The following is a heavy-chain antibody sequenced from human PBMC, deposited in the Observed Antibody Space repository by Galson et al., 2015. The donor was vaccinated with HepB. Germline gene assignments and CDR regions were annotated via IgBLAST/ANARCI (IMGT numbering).Heavy chain of an antibody. Sequence: SVKVSCKASGYTFFTNHIHWVRQAPGQGLEWMGIINPSGGPTSYAQKFQGRVTITRDTSASTAYMELSSLRSEDTAVYYCARVRGEFLEWSPLDYWGQGTLVTVSS. CDR1: GYTFFTNH. CDR2: INPSGGPT. V-gene: IGHV1-46*01. D-gene: IGHD3-3*01. J-gene: IGHJ4*02. CDR3: ARVRGEFLEWSPLDY.